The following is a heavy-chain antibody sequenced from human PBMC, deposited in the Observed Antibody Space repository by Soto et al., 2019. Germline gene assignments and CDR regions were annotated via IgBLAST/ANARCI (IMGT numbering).Heavy chain of an antibody. V-gene: IGHV4-61*01. CDR1: GGSVSSGSYY. CDR2: IYYSGST. J-gene: IGHJ4*02. Sequence: SETLSLTCTVSGGSVSSGSYYWSWVRQPPEKGLEWIGYIYYSGSTNYNPSLKSRVTISVDTSKNQFSLKLSSVTAADSAVYYCARSPGRGSRTSSFDYWGQGTLVTVSS. CDR3: ARSPGRGSRTSSFDY. D-gene: IGHD3-16*01.